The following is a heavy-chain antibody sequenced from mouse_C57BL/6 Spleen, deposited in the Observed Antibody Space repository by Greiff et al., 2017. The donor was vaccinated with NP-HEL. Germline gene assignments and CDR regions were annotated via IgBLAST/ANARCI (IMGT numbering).Heavy chain of an antibody. CDR3: ARTYYYGTPIDY. CDR2: IYPGSGST. D-gene: IGHD1-1*01. J-gene: IGHJ2*01. V-gene: IGHV1-55*01. Sequence: QVQLKQPGAELVKPGASVKMSCKASGYTFTSYWITWVKQRPGQGLEWIGDIYPGSGSTNYNEKFKSKATLTADTSSSTAYMQLSSLTSEDSAVYYSARTYYYGTPIDYWGQGTTLTVSS. CDR1: GYTFTSYW.